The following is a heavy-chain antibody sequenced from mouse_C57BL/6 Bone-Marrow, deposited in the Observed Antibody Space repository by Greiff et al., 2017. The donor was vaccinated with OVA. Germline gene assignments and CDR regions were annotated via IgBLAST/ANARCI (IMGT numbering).Heavy chain of an antibody. J-gene: IGHJ2*01. V-gene: IGHV1-54*01. CDR1: GYAFTNYL. CDR3: VGYITTVVSVDY. D-gene: IGHD1-1*01. CDR2: INPGSGGT. Sequence: QVQLQQSGAELVRPGTSVKVSCKASGYAFTNYLIEWVKQRPGQGLEWIGVINPGSGGTNYNEKFKGKATLTADKSSSTAYMQLSSLTSEDSAVYFCVGYITTVVSVDYWGQGTTLTVSS.